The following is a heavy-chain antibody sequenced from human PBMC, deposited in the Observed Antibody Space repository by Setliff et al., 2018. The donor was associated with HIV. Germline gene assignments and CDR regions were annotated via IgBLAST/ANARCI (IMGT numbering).Heavy chain of an antibody. V-gene: IGHV3-7*01. CDR1: GFSFSSYW. Sequence: GGSLRLSCAASGFSFSSYWMSWVRQAPGKGLEWVANIKQDGSEKYYVDSVKGRFTISRDNAKNSLYLQMNSLRAEDTAVYYCARDLGDILTGYPAPDAFDIWGQGTMVT. J-gene: IGHJ3*02. D-gene: IGHD3-9*01. CDR2: IKQDGSEK. CDR3: ARDLGDILTGYPAPDAFDI.